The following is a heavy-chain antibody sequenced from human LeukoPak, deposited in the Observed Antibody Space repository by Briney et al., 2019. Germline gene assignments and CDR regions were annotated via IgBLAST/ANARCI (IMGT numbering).Heavy chain of an antibody. D-gene: IGHD6-19*01. J-gene: IGHJ3*02. CDR3: ARDLSSGWDAFDI. V-gene: IGHV3-53*01. CDR1: GLTLGNYA. CDR2: IYSGGST. Sequence: PGGSLRLSCAASGLTLGNYAMSWVRQAPGKGLEWVSVIYSGGSTYYADSVKGRFTISRDNSKNTLYLQMNSLRAEDTAVYYCARDLSSGWDAFDIWGQGTMVTVSS.